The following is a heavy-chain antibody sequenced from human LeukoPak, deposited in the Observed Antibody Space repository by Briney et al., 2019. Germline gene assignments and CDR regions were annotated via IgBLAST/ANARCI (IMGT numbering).Heavy chain of an antibody. CDR3: ARDSRYYYGSGSYQPYWFDP. V-gene: IGHV3-74*01. Sequence: GGSLRLSCAASGFTFNLYWIHWVRQAPGKGLEWLSRISDDGTTTNYADSVKGRFTISRDNAKNTLYLQMNSLRVNDTAVYYCARDSRYYYGSGSYQPYWFDPWGQGTLVTVSS. J-gene: IGHJ5*02. CDR1: GFTFNLYW. CDR2: ISDDGTTT. D-gene: IGHD3-10*01.